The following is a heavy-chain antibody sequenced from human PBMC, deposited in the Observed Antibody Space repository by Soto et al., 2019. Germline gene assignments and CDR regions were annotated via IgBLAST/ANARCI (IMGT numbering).Heavy chain of an antibody. D-gene: IGHD6-19*01. V-gene: IGHV3-48*02. CDR1: GFRFSIYC. CDR3: ARSVEGHFDY. J-gene: IGHJ4*02. Sequence: EVHLVESGGGLVQPGGSLRLSCAASGFRFSIYCINWIRQAPGKGLEWSAYITGDSNTIKYADSVKGRFTISRDNAKNSVYLQMNSLRDEDTAVYYCARSVEGHFDYWGQGTVVTVSS. CDR2: ITGDSNTI.